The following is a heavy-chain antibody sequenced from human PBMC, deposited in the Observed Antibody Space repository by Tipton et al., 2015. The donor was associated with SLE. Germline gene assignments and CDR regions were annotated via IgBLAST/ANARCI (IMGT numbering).Heavy chain of an antibody. CDR2: IYTSGST. CDR3: ARAALGYCSGGSCYPGAFDI. CDR1: GGSISSGSYY. V-gene: IGHV4-61*09. D-gene: IGHD2-15*01. J-gene: IGHJ3*02. Sequence: TLSTCTVSGGSISSGSYYWSWIRQPAGKGLEWIGYIYTSGSTNYNPSLKSRVTISVDTSKNQFSLKLSSVTAADTAVYYCARAALGYCSGGSCYPGAFDIWGQGTMVTVSS.